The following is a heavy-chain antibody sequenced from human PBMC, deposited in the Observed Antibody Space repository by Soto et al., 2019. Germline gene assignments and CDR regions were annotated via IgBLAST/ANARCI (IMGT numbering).Heavy chain of an antibody. V-gene: IGHV3-74*01. J-gene: IGHJ4*02. CDR3: ARYLGGIAAMND. D-gene: IGHD6-13*01. CDR1: GFTFSSYW. CDR2: INSDGSTT. Sequence: EVPLVESGGGLVQPGGSLRLSCAASGFTFSSYWMHWVRQAPGKGLLWVSRINSDGSTTNYADSVKGRFTISRDNAKNTLYLQMDSLRAEDTAVYYCARYLGGIAAMNDWGQGTLVTVSS.